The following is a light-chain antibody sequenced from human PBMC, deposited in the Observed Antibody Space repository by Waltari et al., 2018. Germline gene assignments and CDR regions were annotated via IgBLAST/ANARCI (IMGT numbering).Light chain of an antibody. CDR3: QQYKTWPPIT. CDR1: QSLSDN. V-gene: IGKV3-15*01. Sequence: EIVMTQSPATLSVSPGERATLSCRASQSLSDNLAWYQLKPAQAPRRLIYGASFRATGIPGRFRGSGSGTDFTLTISSLQSEDFAIYYCQQYKTWPPITFGQGTRLEIK. CDR2: GAS. J-gene: IGKJ5*01.